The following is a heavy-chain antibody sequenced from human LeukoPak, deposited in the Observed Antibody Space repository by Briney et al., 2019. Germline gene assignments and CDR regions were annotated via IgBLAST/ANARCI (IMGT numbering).Heavy chain of an antibody. CDR3: AKRECSDNNCYFVN. V-gene: IGHV3-23*01. D-gene: IGHD1-20*01. CDR1: GFTLSSYG. CDR2: LSASGDST. J-gene: IGHJ4*02. Sequence: GGSLRLSCAASGFTLSSYGMSWDRQAPAKGLEWVSTLSASGDSTYYVDSVKGRFTISRDNSKNTLHLQMDSLRAEDTAVYYCAKRECSDNNCYFVNWGQGTLVTVSS.